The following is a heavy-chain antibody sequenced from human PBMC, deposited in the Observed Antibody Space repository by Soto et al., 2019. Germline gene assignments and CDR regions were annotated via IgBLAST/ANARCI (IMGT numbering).Heavy chain of an antibody. CDR3: ARNVDTAMGPSFDY. D-gene: IGHD5-18*01. CDR2: IDWDDDK. V-gene: IGHV2-70*11. J-gene: IGHJ4*02. CDR1: GFSLITSGMC. Sequence: SGPTLVNPAQTLTLTCTFSGFSLITSGMCVSWIRQPPGKALEWLARIDWDDDKYYSTSLKTRLTISKDTSKNQVVLTMTNMDPVDTATYYCARNVDTAMGPSFDYWGQGTLVTVSS.